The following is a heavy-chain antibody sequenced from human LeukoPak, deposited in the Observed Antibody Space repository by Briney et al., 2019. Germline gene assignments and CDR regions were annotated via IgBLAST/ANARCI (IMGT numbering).Heavy chain of an antibody. CDR1: GYTFTGYY. J-gene: IGHJ3*02. CDR3: ARDRSRATFGGGYDAFDI. D-gene: IGHD3-16*01. CDR2: INPNSGGT. V-gene: IGHV1-2*02. Sequence: GSVKVSCKASGYTFTGYYMHWVRQAPGQGLEWRGWINPNSGGTNYAQKFQGRVTMTRDTSISTAYMELSRLRSDDTAVYYCARDRSRATFGGGYDAFDIWGQGTMVTVSS.